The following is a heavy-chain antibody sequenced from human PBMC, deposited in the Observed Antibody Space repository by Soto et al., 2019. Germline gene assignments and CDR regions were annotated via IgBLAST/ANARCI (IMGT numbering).Heavy chain of an antibody. J-gene: IGHJ4*02. CDR1: GFTFSSYS. V-gene: IGHV3-48*01. CDR3: ARGSSNWAYYVDF. CDR2: ITSSGTTV. Sequence: EVHLVESGGGLVQPGGSLRLSCAASGFTFSSYSLNWVRQAPGKGLEWVSYITSSGTTVYYADSVRGRFTISRDNAKNSLYLQMNSLRGNDTAVYYWARGSSNWAYYVDFWGQGNVVTVPS. D-gene: IGHD6-13*01.